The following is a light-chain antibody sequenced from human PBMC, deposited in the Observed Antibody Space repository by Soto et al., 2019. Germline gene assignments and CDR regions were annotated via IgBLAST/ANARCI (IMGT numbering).Light chain of an antibody. CDR1: QSVSTN. J-gene: IGKJ1*01. CDR2: GAS. V-gene: IGKV3D-15*01. Sequence: EVVMTQSPATVCVSPGERATLSCRASQSVSTNLAWYQQKPGQAPRLRIYGASGRATAIPARFSGSGSGTEFTLTISSLLSEDCAIYYCHQYYKWPETFCPGTKVDIK. CDR3: HQYYKWPET.